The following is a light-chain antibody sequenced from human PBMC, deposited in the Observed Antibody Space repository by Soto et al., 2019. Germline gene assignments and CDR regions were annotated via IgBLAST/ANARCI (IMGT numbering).Light chain of an antibody. J-gene: IGKJ1*01. CDR1: QSISTW. V-gene: IGKV1-5*03. CDR2: KAA. Sequence: DIQMTQSPSTLSASVGDRVTITCRASQSISTWLSWYQQEPGKAPKLLIHKAASLQSGVPSRFSGRGSGTDFPLTISSLHPDDFATYYCQQYNSYSPTFGQGTRVEIK. CDR3: QQYNSYSPT.